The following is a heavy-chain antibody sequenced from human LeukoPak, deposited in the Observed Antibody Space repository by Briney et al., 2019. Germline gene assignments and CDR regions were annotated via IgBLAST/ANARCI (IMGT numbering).Heavy chain of an antibody. D-gene: IGHD6-19*01. V-gene: IGHV4-34*01. CDR3: ARGHSTVAGLN. J-gene: IGHJ4*02. Sequence: PSETLSLTCAVYGGSFSGYYWSWIRQPPGKGLEWIGEIHHGGRTNYNPSLKSRVTISVDTSKNQFSLNLRSVTAADTAVYYCARGHSTVAGLNWGQGTLVTVSS. CDR1: GGSFSGYY. CDR2: IHHGGRT.